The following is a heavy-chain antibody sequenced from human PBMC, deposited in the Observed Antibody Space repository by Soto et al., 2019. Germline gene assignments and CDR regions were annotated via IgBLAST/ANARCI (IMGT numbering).Heavy chain of an antibody. D-gene: IGHD2-2*01. CDR2: IMSIGSTK. J-gene: IGHJ6*02. CDR3: ARDSPIVGVPAATNDYYGMDV. CDR1: GFNFSSYE. Sequence: GGSLRSSGESSGFNFSSYERNSVRQAPGKGPAWISDIMSIGSTKYYADSVKGRFTISRDNAKNSLYLQMNSLRAEDTAVYYCARDSPIVGVPAATNDYYGMDVWGQGTTVTVSS. V-gene: IGHV3-48*03.